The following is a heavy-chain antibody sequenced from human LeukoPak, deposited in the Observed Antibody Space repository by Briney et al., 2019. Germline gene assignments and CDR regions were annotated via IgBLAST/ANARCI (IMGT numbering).Heavy chain of an antibody. D-gene: IGHD2-2*01. CDR2: INWNGGST. CDR1: GFTFDDYG. J-gene: IGHJ4*02. Sequence: PGGSLRLSCAASGFTFDDYGMSWVRHAPGKELEWVSGINWNGGSTGYADSGKGRFTISRDNAKNSLYLQMNSLRAEDTALYYCARDREYQLLSFLDYWGQGTLVTVSS. CDR3: ARDREYQLLSFLDY. V-gene: IGHV3-20*04.